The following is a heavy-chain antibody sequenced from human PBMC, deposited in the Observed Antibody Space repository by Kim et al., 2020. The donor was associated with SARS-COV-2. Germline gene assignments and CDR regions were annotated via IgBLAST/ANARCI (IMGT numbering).Heavy chain of an antibody. CDR2: IKQDGSDK. Sequence: GGSLRLSCAASGFAFSTYWMTWVRQAPGKGLEWVANIKQDGSDKYYVDSVKGRFTISRDSAKNSLYLQMNTLRAEDTAVYYCARTNWGIDYWGQGTLVTVSS. CDR3: ARTNWGIDY. CDR1: GFAFSTYW. D-gene: IGHD7-27*01. V-gene: IGHV3-7*03. J-gene: IGHJ4*02.